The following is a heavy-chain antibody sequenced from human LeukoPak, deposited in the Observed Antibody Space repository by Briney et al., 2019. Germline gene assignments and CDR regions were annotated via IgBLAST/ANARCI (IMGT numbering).Heavy chain of an antibody. V-gene: IGHV3-48*03. CDR1: GFTFRSYE. D-gene: IGHD4-23*01. CDR3: ARDYGGSSPFDY. CDR2: ISSSGSTI. Sequence: PGGSLRLSCAASGFTFRSYEMHWVRQAPGKGLEWVSYISSSGSTIYYPDSVKGRFTISRDNAKNSLYLQMNSLRAEDTAVYYCARDYGGSSPFDYWGQGTLVTVSS. J-gene: IGHJ4*02.